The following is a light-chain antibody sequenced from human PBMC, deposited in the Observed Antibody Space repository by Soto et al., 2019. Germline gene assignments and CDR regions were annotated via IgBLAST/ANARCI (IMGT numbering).Light chain of an antibody. V-gene: IGKV1-5*01. J-gene: IGKJ1*01. CDR2: DVS. CDR1: QAISSW. Sequence: DIQMTQSPSTLSASVGDRVTITCRASQAISSWLAWYQQKPGKAPKLLIYDVSTLGSGVPSRFSGSGSGTDFTLTIRSLQPDDFATNYCQQYNTFWTFGQGTKVEIK. CDR3: QQYNTFWT.